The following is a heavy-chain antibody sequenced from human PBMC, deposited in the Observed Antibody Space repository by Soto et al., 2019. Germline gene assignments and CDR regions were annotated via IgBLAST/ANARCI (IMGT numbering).Heavy chain of an antibody. D-gene: IGHD2-15*01. CDR2: IKSKTDGGTT. J-gene: IGHJ4*02. CDR3: ARDHLGYCSGGSCSWSEYFDS. Sequence: GGSLSLSCAASGFTFSNAWMNWVRQAPGKGLEWVGRIKSKTDGGTTGYAAPVKGRFTISRDDSKNTLYLQMNSLKTEDTAVYYCARDHLGYCSGGSCSWSEYFDSWGQGTLVTVSS. V-gene: IGHV3-15*07. CDR1: GFTFSNAW.